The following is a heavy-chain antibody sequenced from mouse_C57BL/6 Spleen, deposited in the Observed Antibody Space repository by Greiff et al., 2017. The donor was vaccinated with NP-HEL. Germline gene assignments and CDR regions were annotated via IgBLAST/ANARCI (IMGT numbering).Heavy chain of an antibody. CDR2: IWRGGST. D-gene: IGHD2-2*01. Sequence: QVQLKESGPGLVQPSQSLSITCTVSGFSLTSYGVHWVRQSPGKGLEWLGVIWRGGSTDYNAAFMSRLSITKDNSKSQVFFKMNSLQADDTAIYYCAKKAMVTTDYAMDYWGQGTSVTVSS. V-gene: IGHV2-5*01. CDR3: AKKAMVTTDYAMDY. J-gene: IGHJ4*01. CDR1: GFSLTSYG.